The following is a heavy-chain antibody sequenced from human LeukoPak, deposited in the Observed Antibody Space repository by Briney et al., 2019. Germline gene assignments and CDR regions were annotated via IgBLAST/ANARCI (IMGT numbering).Heavy chain of an antibody. D-gene: IGHD1-14*01. CDR3: ARQDPGGPQTD. J-gene: IGHJ4*02. V-gene: IGHV4-39*01. CDR2: IYYSGST. CDR1: GGSFSSYY. Sequence: SETLSLTCAVYGGSFSSYYWGWIRQPPGKGLEWIGSIYYSGSTYYNPSLKSRVTISVDTSKNQFSLKLNSVTAADTAVYYCARQDPGGPQTDWGQGTLVTVSS.